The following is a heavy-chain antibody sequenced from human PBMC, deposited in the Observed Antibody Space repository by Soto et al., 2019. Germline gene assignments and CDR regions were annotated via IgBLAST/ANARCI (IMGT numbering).Heavy chain of an antibody. CDR1: GYTFTTDG. D-gene: IGHD6-19*01. CDR3: ARQQWLYYYYGMDV. V-gene: IGHV1-18*01. Sequence: QVQLVQSGAEVKKPGASVKVSCKASGYTFTTDGISWVRQAPGQGLEWMGWISAYNGNTNYAQKIQGRVTMTTDTSTSTAYMELRSLRSDDTAVYYCARQQWLYYYYGMDVWGQGTTVTVSS. CDR2: ISAYNGNT. J-gene: IGHJ6*02.